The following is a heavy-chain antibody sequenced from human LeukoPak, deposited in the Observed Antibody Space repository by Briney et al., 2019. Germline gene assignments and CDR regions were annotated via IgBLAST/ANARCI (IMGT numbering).Heavy chain of an antibody. CDR3: ARDLRFAWDYYMDV. V-gene: IGHV1-2*02. Sequence: ASVNVSCKASGYTFTAYYIHWVRQAPGQGLEWMGWINPNSGGTNYAQKFQGRVTMTRDTSISTAYMELSRLRSDDTAVYYCARDLRFAWDYYMDVWGKGTTVTVSS. D-gene: IGHD2-21*01. CDR2: INPNSGGT. J-gene: IGHJ6*03. CDR1: GYTFTAYY.